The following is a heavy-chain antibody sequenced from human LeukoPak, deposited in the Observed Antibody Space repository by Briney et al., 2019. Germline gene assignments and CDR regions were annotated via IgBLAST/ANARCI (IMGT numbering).Heavy chain of an antibody. V-gene: IGHV3-23*01. J-gene: IGHJ4*02. Sequence: PGGSLRLSCAASGFTFSSSAMSWVRQAPGKGLEWVSGIIGSGGTTFYADSVKGRFTISRDNSKNTLYLQMNSLRAEDTAVYYCAKGGRSSSWYWSYWGRGTLVTVSS. CDR3: AKGGRSSSWYWSY. CDR2: IIGSGGTT. CDR1: GFTFSSSA. D-gene: IGHD6-13*01.